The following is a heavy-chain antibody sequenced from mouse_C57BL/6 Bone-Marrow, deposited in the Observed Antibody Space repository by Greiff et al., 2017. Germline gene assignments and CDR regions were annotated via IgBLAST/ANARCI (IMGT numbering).Heavy chain of an antibody. CDR1: GYTFTSYW. J-gene: IGHJ4*01. Sequence: QVQLQQPGAELVRPGSSVKLSCKASGYTFTSYWMDWVKQRPGQGLEWIGNIYPSDSETHYNQKFKDKATLTVDKSSSTAYMQLSSLTSEDSAVYYCARRWGRENYYAMDYWGQGTSVTVSS. V-gene: IGHV1-61*01. D-gene: IGHD2-3*01. CDR3: ARRWGRENYYAMDY. CDR2: IYPSDSET.